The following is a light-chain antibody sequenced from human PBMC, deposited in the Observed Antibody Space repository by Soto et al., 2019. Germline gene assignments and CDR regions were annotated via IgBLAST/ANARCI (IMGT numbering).Light chain of an antibody. CDR1: QSVSSSY. Sequence: EIVLTQSPGPLSLSPGERAISSCTASQSVSSSYLALYQQKPGQAPRLLIYGASSRATGIPDRFSGSGSGTDFTLTISSLQPEDFASYYCQQIYTIPLTFGGGTKVDIK. V-gene: IGKV3-20*01. CDR3: QQIYTIPLT. J-gene: IGKJ4*01. CDR2: GAS.